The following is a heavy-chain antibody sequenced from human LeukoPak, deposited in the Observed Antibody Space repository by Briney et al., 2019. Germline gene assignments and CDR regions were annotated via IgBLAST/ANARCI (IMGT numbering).Heavy chain of an antibody. CDR3: ARGFKQWLALWGAFDY. J-gene: IGHJ4*02. CDR1: GGSISSSSYY. D-gene: IGHD6-19*01. Sequence: PSETLSLTCTVSGGSISSSSYYWGWIRQPPGKGLEWIGSIYYSGSTYYNPSLKSRVTISVDTSKNQFSLKLSSVTAADTAVYYCARGFKQWLALWGAFDYWGQGTLVTVSS. V-gene: IGHV4-39*07. CDR2: IYYSGST.